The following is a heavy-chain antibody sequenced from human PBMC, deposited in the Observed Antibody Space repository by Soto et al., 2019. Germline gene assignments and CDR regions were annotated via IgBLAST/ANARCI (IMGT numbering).Heavy chain of an antibody. D-gene: IGHD4-17*01. J-gene: IGHJ6*02. CDR3: ATTTVTTFSTDYYYYGMDV. CDR1: GYRFTSYW. V-gene: IGHV5-51*01. CDR2: IYPGDSDT. Sequence: GESLKISCKASGYRFTSYWIAWVRQTPGKGLEWMGIIYPGDSDTRYSPSFQGQVTISADKSISTAYLQWSSLKASDTAMYYCATTTVTTFSTDYYYYGMDVWGQGTTVTSP.